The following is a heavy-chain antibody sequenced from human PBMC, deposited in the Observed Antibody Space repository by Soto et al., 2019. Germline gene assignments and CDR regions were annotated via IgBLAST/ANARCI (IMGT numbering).Heavy chain of an antibody. D-gene: IGHD6-19*01. Sequence: GGSLRLSCAASGFTFSSYWMRWVRQAPGKGLEWVANIKQDGSEKYYVDSVKGRFTISRDNAKNSLYLQMNSLRAEDTAAYYCAREGQWLVRGWFDPWGQGTLVTVSS. J-gene: IGHJ5*02. V-gene: IGHV3-7*01. CDR1: GFTFSSYW. CDR2: IKQDGSEK. CDR3: AREGQWLVRGWFDP.